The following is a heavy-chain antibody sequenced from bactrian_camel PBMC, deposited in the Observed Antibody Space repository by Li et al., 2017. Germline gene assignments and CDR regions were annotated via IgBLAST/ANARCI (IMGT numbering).Heavy chain of an antibody. CDR2: IYTGGAGT. Sequence: HVQLVESGGGLVQPGGSLRLSCAASGFTFSKYYMSWVRQAPGKEREAVASIYTGGAGTCCADSVKGRFTISKDNAKNTLYLQLTSLKTEDTAMYYCARRGYDYWGQGTQVTVS. CDR3: ARRGYDY. CDR1: GFTFSKYY. D-gene: IGHD7*01. V-gene: IGHV3S1*01. J-gene: IGHJ4*01.